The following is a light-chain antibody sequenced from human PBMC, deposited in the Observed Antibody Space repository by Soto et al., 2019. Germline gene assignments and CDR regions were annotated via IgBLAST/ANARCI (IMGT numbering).Light chain of an antibody. CDR2: RDS. J-gene: IGLJ1*01. CDR3: QVWDSRTSSYV. Sequence: SYELTQPLSVSVALGQTARITCGGNTIGSKNGHWYQQKPGQDPVLVMYRDSNRPSGIPERFSGSNSGNTATLSISRAQAEDESDYYCQVWDSRTSSYVFGTGTKVNVL. V-gene: IGLV3-9*01. CDR1: TIGSKN.